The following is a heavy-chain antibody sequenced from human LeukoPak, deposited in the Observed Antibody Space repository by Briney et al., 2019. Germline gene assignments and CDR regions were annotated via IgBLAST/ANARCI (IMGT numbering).Heavy chain of an antibody. J-gene: IGHJ4*02. Sequence: PGRSLRLSCAASGFTFSSYGMHWVRQAPGKGLEWVAVISYDGSNKYYADSVKGRFTISRDNSKNTLYLQMNSLRAEDTAVYYCAKDVESGDYCFDYWGQGTLVTVSS. CDR3: AKDVESGDYCFDY. CDR1: GFTFSSYG. V-gene: IGHV3-30*18. D-gene: IGHD4-17*01. CDR2: ISYDGSNK.